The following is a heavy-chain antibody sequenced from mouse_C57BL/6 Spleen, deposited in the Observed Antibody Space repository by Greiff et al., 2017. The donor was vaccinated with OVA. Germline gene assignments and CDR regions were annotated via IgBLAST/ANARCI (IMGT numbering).Heavy chain of an antibody. CDR3: ARFTTVVPFDY. Sequence: QVHVKQSGAELVRPGASVKLSCKASGYTFTDYYINWVKQRPGQGLEWIARIYPGSGNTYYNEKFKGKATLTAEKSSSAAYMQLSSLTSEDSAVYFCARFTTVVPFDYWGQGTTLTVSS. V-gene: IGHV1-76*01. CDR1: GYTFTDYY. D-gene: IGHD1-1*01. J-gene: IGHJ2*01. CDR2: IYPGSGNT.